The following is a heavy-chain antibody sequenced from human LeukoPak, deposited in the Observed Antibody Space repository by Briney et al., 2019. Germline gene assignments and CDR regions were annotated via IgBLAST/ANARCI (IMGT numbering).Heavy chain of an antibody. CDR2: ISSSSGTI. J-gene: IGHJ6*03. CDR1: GFTFSVYS. V-gene: IGHV3-48*04. Sequence: GGSLRLSCAASGFTFSVYSMNWVRQAPGEGLEWVSYISSSSGTIYYADSVKGRVTISRDNVENSLHLQMNSLRVEDTAVYYCAREFEVPAAAPDYCYYYYIDVWGKGTTVTVSS. D-gene: IGHD2-2*01. CDR3: AREFEVPAAAPDYCYYYYIDV.